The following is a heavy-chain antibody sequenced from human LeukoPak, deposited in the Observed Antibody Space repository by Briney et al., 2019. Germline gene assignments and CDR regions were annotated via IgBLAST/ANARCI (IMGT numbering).Heavy chain of an antibody. V-gene: IGHV3-74*01. CDR3: VVGGSPGY. D-gene: IGHD2-15*01. CDR1: GLAFSAYR. Sequence: GGSLRLSCAASGLAFSAYRMHWVRQAPRKGLVWVSRISTDGYTTDYADFVQGRFTSSRDNTKNTWSLEMNSLRAEDTAVYYCVVGGSPGYWGQGTLVTVSS. CDR2: ISTDGYTT. J-gene: IGHJ4*02.